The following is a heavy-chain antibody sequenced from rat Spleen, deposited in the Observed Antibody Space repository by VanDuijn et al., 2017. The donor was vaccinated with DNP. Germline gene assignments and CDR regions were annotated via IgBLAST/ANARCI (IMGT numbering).Heavy chain of an antibody. CDR1: GFNFNDHW. CDR3: AKGPNFGGWSDYFDY. Sequence: EVKLVESGGGLVQPGRSLKLSCAASGFNFNDHWMGWVRQAPGKGLEWIGQINKVSSTINYIPSLKEKITISRDNAQNTLYLQMSKLGSEDTAIYYCAKGPNFGGWSDYFDYWGQGVMVTVSS. J-gene: IGHJ2*01. V-gene: IGHV4-2*01. CDR2: INKVSSTI. D-gene: IGHD1-11*01.